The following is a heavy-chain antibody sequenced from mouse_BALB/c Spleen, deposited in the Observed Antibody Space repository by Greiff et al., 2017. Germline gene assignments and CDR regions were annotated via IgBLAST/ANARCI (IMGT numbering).Heavy chain of an antibody. CDR3: VRDQDRYDEVAY. CDR1: GFSLTSYD. CDR2: IWTGGGT. V-gene: IGHV2-9-2*01. D-gene: IGHD2-14*01. Sequence: QVQLKQSGPGLVAPSQSLSITCTVSGFSLTSYDISWIRQPPGKGLEWLGVIWTGGGTNYNSAFMSRLSISKDNSKSQVFLKMNSLQTDDTAIYYCVRDQDRYDEVAYWGQGTLVTVSA. J-gene: IGHJ3*01.